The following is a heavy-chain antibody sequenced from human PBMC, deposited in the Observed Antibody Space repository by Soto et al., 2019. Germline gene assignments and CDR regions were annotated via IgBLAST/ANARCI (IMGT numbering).Heavy chain of an antibody. J-gene: IGHJ5*02. V-gene: IGHV3-11*05. CDR3: ARGGRGSGSYPAFVDLET. D-gene: IGHD3-10*01. CDR2: ITDSGTYT. CDR1: GFIFSDFY. Sequence: GGSLRLSCAASGFIFSDFYMSWIRQAPGRGLEWVSYITDSGTYTNYADSVKGRFTISRDSAKNSLFLQMNSLRAEDTALYYYARGGRGSGSYPAFVDLETWGPGTLVAVSS.